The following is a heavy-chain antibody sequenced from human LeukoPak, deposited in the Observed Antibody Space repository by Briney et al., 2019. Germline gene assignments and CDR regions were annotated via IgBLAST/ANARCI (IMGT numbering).Heavy chain of an antibody. CDR2: INPNSGGT. V-gene: IGHV1-2*02. CDR3: ARVGDYYDSSGYSY. Sequence: ASVKVSCKASGYTFTGYYMHWVRQAPGQGLEWMGWINPNSGGTNYAQKFQGRVTMTRDTSISTAYMELSRLRSDDTAVYYCARVGDYYDSSGYSYWGQGTLVTVSS. J-gene: IGHJ4*02. D-gene: IGHD3-22*01. CDR1: GYTFTGYY.